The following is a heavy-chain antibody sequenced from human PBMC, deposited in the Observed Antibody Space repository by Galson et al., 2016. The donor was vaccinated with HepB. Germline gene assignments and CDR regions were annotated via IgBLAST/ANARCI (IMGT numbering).Heavy chain of an antibody. D-gene: IGHD3-22*01. CDR1: GGSINGYF. CDR3: ARYDIRGYYYEI. V-gene: IGHV4-59*03. Sequence: SETLSLTCTVSGGSINGYFWAWIRQPPGKGLAWLGHVYYNGATSYSPSLWSRVAMSVDMSKNQWSLRLNSMTAADTAFYYCARYDIRGYYYEIWGQGTLVTVSS. J-gene: IGHJ4*02. CDR2: VYYNGAT.